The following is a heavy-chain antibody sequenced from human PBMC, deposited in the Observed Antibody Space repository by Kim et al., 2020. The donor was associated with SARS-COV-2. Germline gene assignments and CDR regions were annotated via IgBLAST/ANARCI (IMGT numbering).Heavy chain of an antibody. J-gene: IGHJ5*01. CDR2: ISTRGAFT. CDR3: ARGGTHGLTYTIDF. V-gene: IGHV3-21*03. D-gene: IGHD1-1*01. Sequence: GGSLRLSCAASEFRFSDYNMNWVRQAPGKGLEWVSCISTRGAFTIYAESSRGRFTISRDDDKNSVSLQLNSLRAEDTAVYYCARGGTHGLTYTIDFWGQG. CDR1: EFRFSDYN.